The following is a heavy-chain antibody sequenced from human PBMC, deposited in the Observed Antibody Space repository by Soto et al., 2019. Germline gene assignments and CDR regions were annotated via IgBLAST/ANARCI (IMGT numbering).Heavy chain of an antibody. J-gene: IGHJ5*02. D-gene: IGHD3-16*02. CDR3: ARTVVFDP. V-gene: IGHV3-23*01. CDR2: ISGSGNSA. Sequence: EVQLLESGGGLVQPGGSLRLSCAASGFTFSTYAMSWVRQTPGKGLEWVSSISGSGNSAYYADSVKGRFTISRDNAKNTLFLQMNSLRVEDTALYYCARTVVFDPWGQGTLVTVSS. CDR1: GFTFSTYA.